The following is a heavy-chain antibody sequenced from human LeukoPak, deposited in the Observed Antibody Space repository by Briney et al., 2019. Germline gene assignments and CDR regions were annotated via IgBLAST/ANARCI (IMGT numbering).Heavy chain of an antibody. CDR2: MNPNSGNT. CDR1: GYTFTSYY. Sequence: ASVKVSCKASGYTFTSYYMHWVRQATGQGLEWMGWMNPNSGNTGYAQKFQGRVTMTRNTSISTAYMELSSLRSEDTAVYYCARTLIIVVVPAAILQGPQNVNGMDVWGQGTTVTVSS. D-gene: IGHD2-2*01. J-gene: IGHJ6*02. V-gene: IGHV1-8*02. CDR3: ARTLIIVVVPAAILQGPQNVNGMDV.